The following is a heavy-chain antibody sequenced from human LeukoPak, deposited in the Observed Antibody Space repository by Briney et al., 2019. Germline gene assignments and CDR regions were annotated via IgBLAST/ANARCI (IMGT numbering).Heavy chain of an antibody. CDR1: GGSISSYY. Sequence: SETLSLTCTVSGGSISSYYWSWIRQPPGKGLEWIGYIYYSGSTNYNPSLKSRVTISVDTSKNQFSLRLSSVTAADTAVYYCARGLGYSYGYYYYYGMDVWGQGTTVTVSS. CDR3: ARGLGYSYGYYYYYGMDV. CDR2: IYYSGST. V-gene: IGHV4-59*01. D-gene: IGHD5-18*01. J-gene: IGHJ6*02.